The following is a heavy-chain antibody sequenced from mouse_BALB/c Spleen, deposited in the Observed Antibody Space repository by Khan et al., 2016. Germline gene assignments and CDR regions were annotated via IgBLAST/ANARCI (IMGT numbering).Heavy chain of an antibody. J-gene: IGHJ3*01. D-gene: IGHD1-1*01. CDR1: GYAFTNVL. CDR3: ASQYGSSYVGFAY. V-gene: IGHV1-54*01. Sequence: QVQLQQSGADLVRPGTSVKVSCKASGYAFTNVLIDWIKQRPGQGLDWIGVINPGSGSTNYNEKFKGKATLTADKSSSTAYMQLSSLTSDDSAFYFCASQYGSSYVGFAYWGQGTLVTVSA. CDR2: INPGSGST.